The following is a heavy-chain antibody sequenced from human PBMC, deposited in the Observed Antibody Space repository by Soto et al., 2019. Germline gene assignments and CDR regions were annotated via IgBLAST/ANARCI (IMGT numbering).Heavy chain of an antibody. V-gene: IGHV3-30-3*01. CDR3: TREDYGEHFFDY. CDR1: GFVFRNYA. Sequence: QVQLVESGGGVVQPGRSLRLSCVASGFVFRNYAMHWVRQAPGKGLEWVAVISYDGSNKYYADSVKGRFTISRDNSKNTLYVQMSSLRTDDTAAHYCTREDYGEHFFDYWGQGTLVTVSS. D-gene: IGHD4-17*01. J-gene: IGHJ4*02. CDR2: ISYDGSNK.